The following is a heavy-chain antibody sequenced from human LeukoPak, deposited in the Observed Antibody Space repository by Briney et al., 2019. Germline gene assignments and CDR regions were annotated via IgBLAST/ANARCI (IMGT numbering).Heavy chain of an antibody. CDR2: INPSGGST. D-gene: IGHD2-2*01. CDR1: GYAFTSYY. Sequence: ASVKVSCKVSGYAFTSYYMHCVRQAPGQGLEWMGIINPSGGSTSYAQKFQGRVTMTRDTSTSTVYMELSSLRSEDTAVYYCARGDQLLSAPNEHWGQGTLVTVSS. CDR3: ARGDQLLSAPNEH. V-gene: IGHV1-46*03. J-gene: IGHJ1*01.